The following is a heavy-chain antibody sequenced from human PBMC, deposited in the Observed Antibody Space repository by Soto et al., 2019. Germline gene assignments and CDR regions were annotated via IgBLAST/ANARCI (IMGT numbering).Heavy chain of an antibody. CDR1: GFTFDDYA. V-gene: IGHV3-9*01. J-gene: IGHJ4*02. D-gene: IGHD5-12*01. CDR3: TKAAIERATNHEFDY. Sequence: EVQLVESGGGLVQPGRSLRLSCAASGFTFDDYAMHWVRQAPGKGLEWVSGITWNSGSVCYADSVKGRFTISRDNAKNSLYLQMNSLRREDTAVYYCTKAAIERATNHEFDYWCQGTMVTVSA. CDR2: ITWNSGSV.